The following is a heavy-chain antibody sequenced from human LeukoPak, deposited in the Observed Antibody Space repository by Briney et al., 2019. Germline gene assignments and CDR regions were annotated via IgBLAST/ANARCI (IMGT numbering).Heavy chain of an antibody. J-gene: IGHJ4*02. CDR3: AKDRGYSHGFDY. D-gene: IGHD5-18*01. V-gene: IGHV3-30*18. CDR2: ISYDGRNK. Sequence: PGGSLRLSCAASGFTFSSYGMHWVRQAPGKGQEWVAAISYDGRNKEYVDSVKGRFTISRDNSKNTLYLQMNSLRAEDTAVYYCAKDRGYSHGFDYWGQGTLVTVSS. CDR1: GFTFSSYG.